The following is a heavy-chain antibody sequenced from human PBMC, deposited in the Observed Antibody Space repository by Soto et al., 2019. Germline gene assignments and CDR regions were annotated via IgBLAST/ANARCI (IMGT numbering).Heavy chain of an antibody. J-gene: IGHJ4*02. CDR2: INQDGSEK. Sequence: QPGGSLRLSCTASGITFSNYWMTWVRHAPGKGPEWVANINQDGSEKYYVDSVRGRFTVSRDNAKNSLFLQMNSLRAEDTAVYYCAKGDYYGDYPLDYWGQGTLVTVSS. D-gene: IGHD4-17*01. CDR3: AKGDYYGDYPLDY. CDR1: GITFSNYW. V-gene: IGHV3-7*03.